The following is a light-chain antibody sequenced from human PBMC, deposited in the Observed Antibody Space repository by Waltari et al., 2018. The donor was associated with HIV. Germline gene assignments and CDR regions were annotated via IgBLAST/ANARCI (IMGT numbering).Light chain of an antibody. J-gene: IGLJ2*01. CDR3: QVWDSDGDHMV. CDR2: NDS. CDR1: NIGGKS. V-gene: IGLV3-21*04. Sequence: SYVLTQPPSVSVAPGKTAEITCGGNNIGGKSVHWYQQKPGQAPALVIFNDSDRPSGMPERVSGSNSGNTATLSISRVEDGDEADYYCQVWDSDGDHMVFGGGTTVTVL.